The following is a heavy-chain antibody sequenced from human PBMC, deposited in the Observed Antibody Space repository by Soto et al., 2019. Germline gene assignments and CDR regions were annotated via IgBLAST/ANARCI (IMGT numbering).Heavy chain of an antibody. CDR1: GDTFTSYA. D-gene: IGHD6-13*01. CDR2: INAANGDT. V-gene: IGHV1-3*01. Sequence: GPSVKVSCKASGDTFTSYAIHSARQAPGQRLEWMGWINAANGDTKYSPKFQGRVTITRDTSASTAYMELSSLRSEDTAVYYCVRRHVSATGIDWFDPWGQGTLVTVSS. CDR3: VRRHVSATGIDWFDP. J-gene: IGHJ5*02.